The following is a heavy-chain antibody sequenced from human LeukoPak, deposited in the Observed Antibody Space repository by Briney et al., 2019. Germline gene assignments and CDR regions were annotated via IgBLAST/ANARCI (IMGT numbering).Heavy chain of an antibody. V-gene: IGHV1-69*13. CDR2: IIPIFGTA. J-gene: IGHJ4*02. CDR3: ARNSGYDLYYFDY. Sequence: SVKVSCKASGGTFSSYAISWVRHAPGQGLELMGGIIPIFGTANYAQKFQGRVTITADESTSTAYMELSSLRSEDTAVYYCARNSGYDLYYFDYWGQGTLVTVSS. D-gene: IGHD5-12*01. CDR1: GGTFSSYA.